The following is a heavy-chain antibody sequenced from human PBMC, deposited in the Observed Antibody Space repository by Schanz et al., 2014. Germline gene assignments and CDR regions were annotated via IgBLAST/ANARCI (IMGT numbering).Heavy chain of an antibody. CDR1: GFTFSNYN. CDR2: ISRSSSTI. J-gene: IGHJ3*01. D-gene: IGHD5-12*01. Sequence: EVQLVESGGGLVQPGGSLRLSCEASGFTFSNYNMNWVRQAPGKGLEWVSYISRSSSTIYYTDSVKGRFIISRDSSKNTLFLQMNSLRAEDTAVYFCARDGGRDGYNLAFDVWGQGTLVTVSS. CDR3: ARDGGRDGYNLAFDV. V-gene: IGHV3-48*01.